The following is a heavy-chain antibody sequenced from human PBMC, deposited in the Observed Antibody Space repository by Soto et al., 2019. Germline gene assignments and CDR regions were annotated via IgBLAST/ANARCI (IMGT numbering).Heavy chain of an antibody. CDR2: IYYSGST. D-gene: IGHD6-13*01. CDR3: ARRYGSSFDY. J-gene: IGHJ4*02. V-gene: IGHV4-59*08. Sequence: SETLSLTCTVSGGSISSYYLSWIRQPPGKGLEWIGYIYYSGSTNYNPSLKSRVTISVDTSKNQFSLKLSSVTAADTAVYYCARRYGSSFDYWGQGTLVTVSS. CDR1: GGSISSYY.